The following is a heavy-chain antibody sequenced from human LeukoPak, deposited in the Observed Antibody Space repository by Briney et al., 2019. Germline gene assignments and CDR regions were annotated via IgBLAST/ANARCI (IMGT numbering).Heavy chain of an antibody. D-gene: IGHD4-11*01. Sequence: ASLKVSCKASGYTFTSYGISWVRQAPGQGLEWMGWISAYNGNTNYAQKLQGRVTMTTDTSTSTASMELRSLRSDDTAVYYFTRVRFSTVTTFHWFDPWGQGTLVTVSS. CDR1: GYTFTSYG. J-gene: IGHJ5*02. V-gene: IGHV1-18*01. CDR3: TRVRFSTVTTFHWFDP. CDR2: ISAYNGNT.